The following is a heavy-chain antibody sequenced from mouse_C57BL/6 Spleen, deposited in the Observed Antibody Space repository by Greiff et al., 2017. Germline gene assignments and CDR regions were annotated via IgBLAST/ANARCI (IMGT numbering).Heavy chain of an antibody. D-gene: IGHD4-1*01. CDR1: GYTFTSYW. J-gene: IGHJ2*01. CDR3: ATNVDY. Sequence: QVQLQQPGAELVMPGASVKLSCKASGYTFTSYWMHWVKQRPGQGLEWIGEIDPSDSYTNYNQKFKGKSTLTVDKSSSTAYMQLSSLTSEDSAVYYCATNVDYWGQGTTLTVSS. CDR2: IDPSDSYT. V-gene: IGHV1-69*01.